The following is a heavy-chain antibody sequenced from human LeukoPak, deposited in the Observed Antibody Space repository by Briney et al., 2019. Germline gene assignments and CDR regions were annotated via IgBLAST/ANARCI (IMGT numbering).Heavy chain of an antibody. CDR1: GFTFSNAW. CDR3: TTEYYYDSSGYSPREDYCDY. CDR2: IKSKTDGGTT. J-gene: IGHJ4*02. D-gene: IGHD3-22*01. Sequence: PGGSLRLSCAASGFTFSNAWLSWVRQAPGKGLEWVGRIKSKTDGGTTDYAAPVKGRFTISRDDSKNTLYLQMNSLKTEDTAVYYCTTEYYYDSSGYSPREDYCDYWGQGTLVTVSS. V-gene: IGHV3-15*01.